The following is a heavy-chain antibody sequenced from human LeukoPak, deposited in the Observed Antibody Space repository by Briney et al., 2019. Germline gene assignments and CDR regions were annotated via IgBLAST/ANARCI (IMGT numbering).Heavy chain of an antibody. J-gene: IGHJ2*01. V-gene: IGHV3-21*01. D-gene: IGHD2-15*01. CDR2: ISSSSSYI. CDR3: ARVGFCSDSSCHAAGWYFDL. Sequence: GGSLRLSCAASGFTFSSYSMNWVRQAPGKGLEWVSSISSSSSYIYYADSVKGRFTISRDNAKNSLYLQMNSLRGEDTAVYSCARVGFCSDSSCHAAGWYFDLWGRGTLVTVSS. CDR1: GFTFSSYS.